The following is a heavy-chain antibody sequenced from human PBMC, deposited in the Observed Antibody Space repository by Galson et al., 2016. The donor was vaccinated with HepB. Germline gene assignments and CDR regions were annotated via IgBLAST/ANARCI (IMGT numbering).Heavy chain of an antibody. CDR2: INSDGSST. Sequence: SLRLSCAASGFTFTNYWMHWVRQIPGKGLVWVSRINSDGSSTNYADSVKGRFTISRDNAKNTLYLQMNSLRVEDTAIYYCARGGRQGGGSYSIGDSWGQGTPVTVSS. CDR1: GFTFTNYW. CDR3: ARGGRQGGGSYSIGDS. D-gene: IGHD3-10*01. J-gene: IGHJ4*02. V-gene: IGHV3-74*01.